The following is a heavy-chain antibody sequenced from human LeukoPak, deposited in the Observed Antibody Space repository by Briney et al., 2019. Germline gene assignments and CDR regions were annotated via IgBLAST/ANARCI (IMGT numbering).Heavy chain of an antibody. Sequence: EASVKVSCKASGGTFSSYAISWVRQAPGQGLEWMGGIIPIFGTANYAQKLQGRVTMTTDTSTSTAYMELRSLRSDDTAVYYCARMILLLGDVLTVPPRGFDYWGQGTLVTVSS. V-gene: IGHV1-69*05. J-gene: IGHJ4*02. CDR3: ARMILLLGDVLTVPPRGFDY. D-gene: IGHD3-9*01. CDR2: IIPIFGTA. CDR1: GGTFSSYA.